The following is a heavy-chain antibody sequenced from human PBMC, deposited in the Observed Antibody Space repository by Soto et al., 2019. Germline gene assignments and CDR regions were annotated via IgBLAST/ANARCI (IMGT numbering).Heavy chain of an antibody. CDR3: AKPGFPDSSGYCDTCYFDS. CDR2: ISGSGGST. V-gene: IGHV3-23*01. CDR1: GFTFSSYA. Sequence: GGSLRLSCAASGFTFSSYAMSWVRQAPGEGLEWVSAISGSGGSTYYADSVKGRFTISRDNSKNTLYVQRSSLRAEDTAVYYCAKPGFPDSSGYCDTCYFDSWGQGHLVTASS. J-gene: IGHJ4*02. D-gene: IGHD3-22*01.